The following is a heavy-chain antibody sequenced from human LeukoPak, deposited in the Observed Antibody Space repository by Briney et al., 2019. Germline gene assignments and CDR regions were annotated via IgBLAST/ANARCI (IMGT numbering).Heavy chain of an antibody. Sequence: GGSLRLSCAVSGFTFSSNWMSWVRQAPGKGLEWVANINQAGSEKNYVDSVKGRFTISRDNAKNSAFLQMNSLRAEDTAVYYCARDVGSGWFDYWGQGTLVSVSS. CDR2: INQAGSEK. V-gene: IGHV3-7*01. J-gene: IGHJ4*02. D-gene: IGHD6-19*01. CDR3: ARDVGSGWFDY. CDR1: GFTFSSNW.